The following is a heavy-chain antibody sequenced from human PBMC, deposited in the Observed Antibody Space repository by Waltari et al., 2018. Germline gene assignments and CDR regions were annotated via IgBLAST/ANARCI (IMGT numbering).Heavy chain of an antibody. CDR1: GFTLSTYG. D-gene: IGHD4-17*01. J-gene: IGHJ4*02. V-gene: IGHV3-23*01. Sequence: EVQLLESGGGLVQPGGSLRLSCPASGFTLSTYGMTWVRQAPGKGLEWVSAISGSGDTIYYADSVKGRFTISRDNSKNTLYLQMNSLRAEDTAVYHCARLTTSVGLFWGQGTLVTVSS. CDR2: ISGSGDTI. CDR3: ARLTTSVGLF.